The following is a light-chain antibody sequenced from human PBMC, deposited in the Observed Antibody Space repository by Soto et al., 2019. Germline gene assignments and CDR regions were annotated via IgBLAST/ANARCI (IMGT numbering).Light chain of an antibody. CDR2: EVS. CDR1: SSDVGGYAY. CDR3: SSYTSSSTRLYV. J-gene: IGLJ1*01. V-gene: IGLV2-14*01. Sequence: QSALTQPASVSGSPGQSITISCTGTSSDVGGYAYVSWYQQYPGKAPKLVISEVSNRPSGVSHRFSGSKSGNTASLTISGLQAEDEADYYCSSYTSSSTRLYVFGTGTKLTVL.